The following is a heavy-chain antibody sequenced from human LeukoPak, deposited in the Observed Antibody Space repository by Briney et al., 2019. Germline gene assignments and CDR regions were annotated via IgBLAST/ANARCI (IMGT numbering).Heavy chain of an antibody. V-gene: IGHV4-30-4*01. CDR2: MYYSGST. Sequence: PSQTLSLTCTVSGGSISRGDYYWSWIRQPPGKGLEWVAYMYYSGSTYYNPSLKSRVTMSEDTSKNQLSLKLSSVTAADTAVYYRARPYYYDSRIDPWGQGILVTVSS. D-gene: IGHD3-22*01. J-gene: IGHJ5*02. CDR3: ARPYYYDSRIDP. CDR1: GGSISRGDYY.